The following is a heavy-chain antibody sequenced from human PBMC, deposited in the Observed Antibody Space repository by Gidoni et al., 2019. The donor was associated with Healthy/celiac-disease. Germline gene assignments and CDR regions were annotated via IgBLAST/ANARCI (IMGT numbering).Heavy chain of an antibody. V-gene: IGHV4-59*01. Sequence: QVQLQESGPGLVKPSETLSLTCTVPGGSISSYYWSWIRQPPGKGLEWIGYIYYSGSTNYNPSLKSRVTISVDTSKNQFSLKLSSVTAADTAVYYCARGDYDSTYYYYGMDVWGQGTTVTVSS. CDR1: GGSISSYY. D-gene: IGHD2-21*02. CDR2: IYYSGST. CDR3: ARGDYDSTYYYYGMDV. J-gene: IGHJ6*02.